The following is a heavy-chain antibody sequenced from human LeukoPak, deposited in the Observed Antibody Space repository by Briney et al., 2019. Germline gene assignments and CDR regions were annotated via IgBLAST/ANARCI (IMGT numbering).Heavy chain of an antibody. J-gene: IGHJ5*02. V-gene: IGHV1-18*01. Sequence: ASVTVSCKASGYTFTSYGISWVRQPHGQGLEWMGWISAYNGNTNYAQKLQGRVTMTTDTSTSTAYMELRSLRSDDTAVYYCARAAGTDWFDPWGQGTLVTVSS. CDR2: ISAYNGNT. D-gene: IGHD6-13*01. CDR1: GYTFTSYG. CDR3: ARAAGTDWFDP.